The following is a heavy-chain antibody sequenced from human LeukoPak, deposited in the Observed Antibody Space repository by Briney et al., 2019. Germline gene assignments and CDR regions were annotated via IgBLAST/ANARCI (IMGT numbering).Heavy chain of an antibody. CDR3: ARATVTTHYYYGMDV. CDR2: INEDGSTT. J-gene: IGHJ6*02. D-gene: IGHD4-17*01. V-gene: IGHV3-74*01. CDR1: GFTFSSNW. Sequence: GGSLRLSCAASGFTFSSNWMHWVRQAPGKGLVWVSRINEDGSTTNYADSVKGRSTIFRDNAKNTLYLQMNSLRAEDTAVYYCARATVTTHYYYGMDVWGQGTTVTVSS.